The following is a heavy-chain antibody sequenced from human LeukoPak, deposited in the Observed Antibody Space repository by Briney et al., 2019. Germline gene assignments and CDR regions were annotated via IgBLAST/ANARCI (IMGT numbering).Heavy chain of an antibody. D-gene: IGHD3-22*01. J-gene: IGHJ5*02. CDR2: IHYSGNT. Sequence: SETLSLTCTVSGGSIDSGDYYWGWIRQTPGKGLECIASIHYSGNTYFDPSLKSRVALSVDTSKNQFSLLLSSVTAADTAVYYCARHMIERSLGRVPDWFDPWGQGTLVTVSS. CDR3: ARHMIERSLGRVPDWFDP. V-gene: IGHV4-39*07. CDR1: GGSIDSGDYY.